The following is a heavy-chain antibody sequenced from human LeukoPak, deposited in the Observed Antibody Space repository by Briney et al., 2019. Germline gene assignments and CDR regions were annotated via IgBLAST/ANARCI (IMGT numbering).Heavy chain of an antibody. D-gene: IGHD3-16*02. CDR3: ARAGDYVWGSYRSGHDYYGLDV. Sequence: ASVKVSCKTSGYTFTSYDVNWVRQATGQGLEWMAWMNPNSGNTDYAQKFQGRITITRDTSISTAYMELSSLRFEDTAVYYCARAGDYVWGSYRSGHDYYGLDVWGQGTTVTVSS. J-gene: IGHJ6*02. CDR2: MNPNSGNT. CDR1: GYTFTSYD. V-gene: IGHV1-8*01.